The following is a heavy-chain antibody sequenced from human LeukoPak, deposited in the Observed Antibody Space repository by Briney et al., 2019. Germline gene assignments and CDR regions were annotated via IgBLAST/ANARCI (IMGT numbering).Heavy chain of an antibody. CDR2: IYYSGST. CDR3: ARVGMGETTVTTSGY. D-gene: IGHD4-17*01. CDR1: GGSISSGGYY. J-gene: IGHJ4*02. Sequence: PSQTLSLTCTVSGGSISSGGYYWRWIRQHPGKGLEWIGYIYYSGSTYYNPSLKSRVTISVDTSKNQSSLKLSSVTAADTAVYYCARVGMGETTVTTSGYWGQGPLVTVSS. V-gene: IGHV4-31*03.